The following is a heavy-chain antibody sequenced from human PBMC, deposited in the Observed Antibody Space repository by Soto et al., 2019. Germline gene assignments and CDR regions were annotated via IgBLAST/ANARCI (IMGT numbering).Heavy chain of an antibody. Sequence: TLSLTCVISGDSVSSNSAAWSWIRQSPSRGLEWLGRTYYRSKWYNDYAVSVKSRITINPDTSNNQFSLKLSSVTAADTAVYYCARRYGSCFDYWGQGTLVTVSS. V-gene: IGHV6-1*01. CDR1: GDSVSSNSAA. J-gene: IGHJ4*02. CDR3: ARRYGSCFDY. D-gene: IGHD5-18*01. CDR2: TYYRSKWYN.